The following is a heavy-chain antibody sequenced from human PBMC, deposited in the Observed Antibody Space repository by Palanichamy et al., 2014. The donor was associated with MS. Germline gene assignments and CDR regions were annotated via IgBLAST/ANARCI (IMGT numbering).Heavy chain of an antibody. D-gene: IGHD2-2*01. CDR3: AKDKEYQPQRAFDI. Sequence: EVQLVESGGGLVQPGRSLRLSCAASGFTFDDYAMHWVRQAPGKGLEWVSGISWNSGSIGYADSVKGRFTISRDNAKNSLYLQMKSLKAEDTALYYCAKDKEYQPQRAFDIWGQGTKVTVSS. V-gene: IGHV3-9*01. CDR2: ISWNSGSI. J-gene: IGHJ3*02. CDR1: GFTFDDYA.